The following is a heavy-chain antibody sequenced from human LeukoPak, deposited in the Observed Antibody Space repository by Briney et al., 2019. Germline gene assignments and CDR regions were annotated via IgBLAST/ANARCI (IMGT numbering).Heavy chain of an antibody. Sequence: GGSLRLSCAASGFTFSSYAMHWVRQAPGKGLEWVAVISYDGSNKYYADSVKGRFTISRDNSKNTLYLQMNSLRAEDTAVYYCAKDPHYYGSGSFLDYWGQGTLVTVSS. CDR3: AKDPHYYGSGSFLDY. D-gene: IGHD3-10*01. J-gene: IGHJ4*02. V-gene: IGHV3-30*04. CDR2: ISYDGSNK. CDR1: GFTFSSYA.